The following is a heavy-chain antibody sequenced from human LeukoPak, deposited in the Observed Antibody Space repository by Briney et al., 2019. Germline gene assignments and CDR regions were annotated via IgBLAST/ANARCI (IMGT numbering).Heavy chain of an antibody. D-gene: IGHD3-22*01. V-gene: IGHV1-2*02. CDR1: GYTFTGYY. Sequence: ASVKVSCKASGYTFTGYYMHWVRQAPGQGLEWMGWINPNSGGTNYAQKFQGRVTMTRDTSISTAYMELSRLRSDDTAVYYCALPVYYDSSGYSIWGQGTMVTVSS. J-gene: IGHJ3*02. CDR3: ALPVYYDSSGYSI. CDR2: INPNSGGT.